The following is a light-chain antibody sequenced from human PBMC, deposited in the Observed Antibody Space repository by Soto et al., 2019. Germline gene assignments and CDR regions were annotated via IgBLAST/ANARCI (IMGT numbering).Light chain of an antibody. CDR2: EVI. Sequence: QSVLTQPPSASGSPGQSVTISCTGTSSDVGGYDYVSWYQQLPGKAPKLIIYEVIKRPSGVPDRFSGSKSGNTASLTVSGLQAEDEADYYCSSYAGTNNVLFGGGTKVTVL. V-gene: IGLV2-8*01. CDR3: SSYAGTNNVL. CDR1: SSDVGGYDY. J-gene: IGLJ2*01.